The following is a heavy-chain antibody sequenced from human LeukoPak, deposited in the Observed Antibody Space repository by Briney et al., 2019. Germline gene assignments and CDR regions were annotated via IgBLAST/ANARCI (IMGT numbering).Heavy chain of an antibody. V-gene: IGHV3-74*01. CDR1: GFTFSSYW. Sequence: GGSLRLSCAASGFTFSSYWMHWVRQAPGKGLVWVSRINSDGSSTSYADSVKGRFIISRDNSKNTLYLQMNSLRAEDTAVYYCAKNIGGFDYWGQGTLVTVSS. CDR2: INSDGSST. D-gene: IGHD2-15*01. CDR3: AKNIGGFDY. J-gene: IGHJ4*02.